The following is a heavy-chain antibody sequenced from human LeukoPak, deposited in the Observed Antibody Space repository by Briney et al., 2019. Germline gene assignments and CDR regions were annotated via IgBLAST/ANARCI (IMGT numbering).Heavy chain of an antibody. CDR3: ARVGISASGTFDY. D-gene: IGHD6-13*01. J-gene: IGHJ4*02. CDR1: GYSFTNYW. V-gene: IGHV5-51*03. Sequence: PGESLKISCKGSGYSFTNYWIVWVRQMPGQGLEWMGIIWPRDSSTRYSPSFEGQVTMSADKSISVAYLQWSSLKASDTAIYYCARVGISASGTFDYWGQGILVTVSS. CDR2: IWPRDSST.